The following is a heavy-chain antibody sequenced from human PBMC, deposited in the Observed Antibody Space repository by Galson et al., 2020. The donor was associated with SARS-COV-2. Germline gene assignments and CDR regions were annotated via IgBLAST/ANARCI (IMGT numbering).Heavy chain of an antibody. J-gene: IGHJ4*02. CDR2: INHSEST. V-gene: IGHV4-34*01. D-gene: IGHD3-22*01. CDR1: GGSFSGYY. Sequence: SETLSLTCAVYGGSFSGYYWSWIRQPPGTGLEWIGEINHSESTNYNPSPTSRVTISVDTAKNQFSLKLSSVTAADTAVYYWARDDSSGFSGLSFDDWGQGTLVTVSS. CDR3: ARDDSSGFSGLSFDD.